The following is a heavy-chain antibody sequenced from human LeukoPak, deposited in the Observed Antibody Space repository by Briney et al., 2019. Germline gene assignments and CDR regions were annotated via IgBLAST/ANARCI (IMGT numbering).Heavy chain of an antibody. D-gene: IGHD2-2*02. CDR1: GFTFSSYS. V-gene: IGHV3-48*01. Sequence: PGXSLXLSCAASGFTFSSYSMNWVRQAPGKGLEWVSYISSSSSTIYYADSVKGRFTISRDNAKNSLYLQMNSLRAEDTAVYYCARATYCSSTSCYINYFDYWGQGTLVTVSS. CDR3: ARATYCSSTSCYINYFDY. J-gene: IGHJ4*02. CDR2: ISSSSSTI.